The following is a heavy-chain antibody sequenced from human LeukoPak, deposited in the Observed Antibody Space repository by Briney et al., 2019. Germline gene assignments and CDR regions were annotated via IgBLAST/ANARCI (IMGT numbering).Heavy chain of an antibody. D-gene: IGHD4-17*01. J-gene: IGHJ6*02. Sequence: GGSLRLSCVATGFTFGSYEMNWARQAQGKGLEGVSYIGTITSTTYYADSVKGRFTVSRDDAKSSLYLQMSSLRAEDTAVYYCARESYGDYVHYYYGMDVWGQGTTVTVSS. V-gene: IGHV3-48*03. CDR3: ARESYGDYVHYYYGMDV. CDR1: GFTFGSYE. CDR2: IGTITSTT.